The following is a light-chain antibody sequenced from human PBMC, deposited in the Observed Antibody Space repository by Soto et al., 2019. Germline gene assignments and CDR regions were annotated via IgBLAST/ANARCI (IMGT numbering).Light chain of an antibody. Sequence: EIVLTQSPGTLSLSPGERATLSCRASQSVSSSSLAWYQQKPGQAPRLLIYGASSRATGIPDRFSGSGSGTDFTLTISRLEPEDFAVYYCQQYGSLPWTFRQGTKVEIK. V-gene: IGKV3-20*01. CDR2: GAS. J-gene: IGKJ1*01. CDR1: QSVSSSS. CDR3: QQYGSLPWT.